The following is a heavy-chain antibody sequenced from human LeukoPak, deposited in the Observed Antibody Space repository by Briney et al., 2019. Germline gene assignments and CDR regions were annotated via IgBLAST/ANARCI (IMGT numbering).Heavy chain of an antibody. V-gene: IGHV3-30*04. Sequence: PGGSLRLSCAASGFTFSSYAMHWVRQAPGKGLEWVAVISYDGSNKYYADSVKGRFTISRDNSKNTLYLQMNSLRAEDTAVYYCARDLGPRRGANDYYCGMDVWGQGTTVTVSS. CDR2: ISYDGSNK. CDR3: ARDLGPRRGANDYYCGMDV. CDR1: GFTFSSYA. D-gene: IGHD3-16*01. J-gene: IGHJ6*02.